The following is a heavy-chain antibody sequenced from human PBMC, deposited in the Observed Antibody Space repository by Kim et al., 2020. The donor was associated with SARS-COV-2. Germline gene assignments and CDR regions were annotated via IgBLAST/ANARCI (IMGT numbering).Heavy chain of an antibody. D-gene: IGHD3-22*01. CDR1: GGSLSGYY. J-gene: IGHJ4*02. CDR2: ISHSGSP. Sequence: SETLSLTCAVYGGSLSGYYWSWIRQPPGKGLEWIGGISHSGSPSYSLSFNCRGAISLDTSKNQFSLNLTSVTAADTSVYYCARESRSDSGGYYNFDSWGQGTLVTVSS. V-gene: IGHV4-34*01. CDR3: ARESRSDSGGYYNFDS.